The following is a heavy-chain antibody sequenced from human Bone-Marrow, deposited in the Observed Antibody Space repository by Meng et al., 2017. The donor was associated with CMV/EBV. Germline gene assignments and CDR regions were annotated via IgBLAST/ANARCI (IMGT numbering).Heavy chain of an antibody. Sequence: SETLALTCTVSGGSISSYYWSWIRQPPGKGLEWIGYIYYSRSTNYNPSLKSRVTISVDTSKNQFSLKLSSVTAADTAVYYCASGGHGLELEAFDIWGQGTMVTVSS. CDR3: ASGGHGLELEAFDI. J-gene: IGHJ3*02. CDR1: GGSISSYY. CDR2: IYYSRST. V-gene: IGHV4-59*01. D-gene: IGHD1-7*01.